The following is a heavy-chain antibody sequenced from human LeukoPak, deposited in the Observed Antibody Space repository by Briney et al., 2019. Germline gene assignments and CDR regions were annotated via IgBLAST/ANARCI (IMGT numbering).Heavy chain of an antibody. Sequence: GASVKVSCKASGYTFTGYYMHWVRQAPGQGLEWVGWINPNSGGTNYAQKFQGRVTMTRDTSISTAYMELSRLRSDDTAVYYCARDQVYDFWSGHPGVDYWGQGTLVTVSS. J-gene: IGHJ4*02. D-gene: IGHD3-3*01. CDR3: ARDQVYDFWSGHPGVDY. CDR1: GYTFTGYY. CDR2: INPNSGGT. V-gene: IGHV1-2*02.